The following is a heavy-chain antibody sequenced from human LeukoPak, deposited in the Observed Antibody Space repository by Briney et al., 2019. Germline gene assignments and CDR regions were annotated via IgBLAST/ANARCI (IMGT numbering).Heavy chain of an antibody. J-gene: IGHJ4*02. CDR1: GGSISSSSYY. D-gene: IGHD6-19*01. CDR3: ASCTIAVAGLYFNY. V-gene: IGHV4-39*07. CDR2: IYYSETS. Sequence: SETLSLTCTVSGGSISSSSYYWGWIRQPPGKGLEWIGSIYYSETSSYNPSLKSRVTISVDTPKNRFSLKLTSVIAADTAVYFCASCTIAVAGLYFNYWGQGTLVTVSS.